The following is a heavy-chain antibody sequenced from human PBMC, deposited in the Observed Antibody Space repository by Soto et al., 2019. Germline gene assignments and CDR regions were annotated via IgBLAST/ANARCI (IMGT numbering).Heavy chain of an antibody. CDR3: AILTPITGVY. CDR1: GVSFGTYT. V-gene: IGHV1-69*10. Sequence: ASVKVSCKVSGVSFGTYTLTWVRQAPGQGLEWMGGIIPMFGIINYAQKFQGRVTITADRSTTTAYMELISLRSDDTAVYYCAILTPITGVYWGQGAQVTVSS. J-gene: IGHJ4*02. CDR2: IIPMFGII. D-gene: IGHD5-12*01.